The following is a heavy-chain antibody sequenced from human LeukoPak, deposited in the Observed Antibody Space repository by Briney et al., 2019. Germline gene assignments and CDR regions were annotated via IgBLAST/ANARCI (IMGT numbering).Heavy chain of an antibody. CDR1: GFKYDDHA. CDR3: AKDRTAYSYGSIDH. Sequence: GGSLRLSCAASGFKYDDHAMHWVRQAPGKGLEWVSGITWNSGRIGYADSVKGRLTISRDNAKNSLYLQVNRLREEDTALYYCAKDRTAYSYGSIDHWGQGTLVTVSS. J-gene: IGHJ4*02. CDR2: ITWNSGRI. D-gene: IGHD5-18*01. V-gene: IGHV3-9*01.